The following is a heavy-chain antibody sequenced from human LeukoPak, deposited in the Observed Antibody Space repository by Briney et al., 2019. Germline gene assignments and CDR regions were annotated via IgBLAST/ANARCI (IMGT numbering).Heavy chain of an antibody. V-gene: IGHV3-30*09. CDR1: GFNFSPYA. D-gene: IGHD2-2*01. CDR2: ISNDGTTE. Sequence: GGSLRLSCVASGFNFSPYAVHWVRQAPGKGLEWVAIISNDGTTESYTDSVKGRFAISRDNFKNTLYLQMNGLRLEDTAVYYCATLRDIVVVATTPTDVWGKGTTVIVSS. J-gene: IGHJ6*04. CDR3: ATLRDIVVVATTPTDV.